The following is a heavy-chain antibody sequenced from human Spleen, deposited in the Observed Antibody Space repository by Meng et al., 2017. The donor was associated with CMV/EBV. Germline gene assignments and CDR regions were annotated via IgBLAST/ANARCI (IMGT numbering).Heavy chain of an antibody. J-gene: IGHJ4*02. CDR3: VRCAYAGAYFDY. V-gene: IGHV3-7*01. CDR2: IKPDGSEK. D-gene: IGHD3-16*01. CDR1: GLILNNYW. Sequence: GESLKISCAASGLILNNYWMSWVRQAPGKRLEWVANIKPDGSEKYYVDSVKGRVTISRDNAKNTLYLHMNSLGAEDMAVYYCVRCAYAGAYFDYWAQGTLVTVSS.